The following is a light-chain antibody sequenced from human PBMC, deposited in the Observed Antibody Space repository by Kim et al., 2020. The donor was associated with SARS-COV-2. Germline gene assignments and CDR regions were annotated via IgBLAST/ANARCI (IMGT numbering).Light chain of an antibody. CDR2: TDN. J-gene: IGLJ3*02. CDR3: AAWDDGLRGRM. V-gene: IGLV1-44*01. Sequence: QSVLTQTPSASGTPGQRVTISCSGSSSNIGINYVSWYQHLPGTAPKLLIYTDNQRPSGVPDRFSGSKSGTSASLAISGLQSEDEADYYCAAWDDGLRGRMFGEGTQLTVL. CDR1: SSNIGINY.